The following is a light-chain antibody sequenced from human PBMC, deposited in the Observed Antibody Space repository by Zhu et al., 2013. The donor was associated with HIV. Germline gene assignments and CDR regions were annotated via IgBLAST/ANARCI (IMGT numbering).Light chain of an antibody. J-gene: IGKJ4*01. Sequence: DIVMTQSPDSLAVSLGERATINCKSSQSVLYSSNNKNYLAWYQQNPGQPPKLLIYWASTRESGVPARFSGSGSGTDFTLSISSLQSEDFALYFCQQYNKWPPVTFGGGPNVEIK. CDR3: QQYNKWPPVT. CDR2: WAS. CDR1: QSVLYSSNNKNY. V-gene: IGKV4-1*01.